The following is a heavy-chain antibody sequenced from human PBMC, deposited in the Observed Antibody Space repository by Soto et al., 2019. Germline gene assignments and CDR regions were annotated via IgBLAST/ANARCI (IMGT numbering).Heavy chain of an antibody. J-gene: IGHJ4*02. V-gene: IGHV3-11*06. CDR2: SSNSGTFS. CDR1: GLNIIDCY. D-gene: IGHD1-1*01. CDR3: ARSGDNYNRLDY. Sequence: RDSCGVAGLNIIDCYISRIRKAPGKGLEWISYSSNSGTFSRYADSVKGRFSISRDNTKNLLYLQMNSLRAEDTAVYYCARSGDNYNRLDYWGQGTPVTVSS.